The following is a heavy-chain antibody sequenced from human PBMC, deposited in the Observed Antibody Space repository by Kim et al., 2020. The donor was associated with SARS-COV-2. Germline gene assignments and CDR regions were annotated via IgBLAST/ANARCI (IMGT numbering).Heavy chain of an antibody. Sequence: ASVKVSCKASGYTFKSYPIHWLRQAPGQRLEWMGWVNAANDETKYSQKFQGRVTITRDTSANTAYMDLRSLTSEDTAIYYCARDMNPTVYDYWGQGNQFT. CDR3: ARDMNPTVYDY. J-gene: IGHJ4*02. CDR1: GYTFKSYP. D-gene: IGHD4-4*01. V-gene: IGHV1-3*01. CDR2: VNAANDET.